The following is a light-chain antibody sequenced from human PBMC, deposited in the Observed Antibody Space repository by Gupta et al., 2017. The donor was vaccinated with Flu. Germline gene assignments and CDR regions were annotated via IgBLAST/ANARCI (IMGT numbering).Light chain of an antibody. CDR2: KAS. CDR1: QSISTW. Sequence: DIQMTQSPSTLSASVGDRVTITCRASQSISTWLAWYQQKPRKAPKLLIYKASNLESGVPSRFSGSGSGTEFTLTITSLQPDDFATYYCQQYNNYSRMFGQGTKVEIK. J-gene: IGKJ1*01. V-gene: IGKV1-5*03. CDR3: QQYNNYSRM.